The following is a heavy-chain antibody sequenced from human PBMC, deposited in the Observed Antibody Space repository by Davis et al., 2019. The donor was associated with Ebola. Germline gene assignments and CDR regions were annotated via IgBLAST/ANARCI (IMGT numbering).Heavy chain of an antibody. V-gene: IGHV3-7*01. CDR3: AKAQYALWFEEPIPY. D-gene: IGHD3-10*01. CDR2: IKQDGSEK. CDR1: GFTFSNAW. Sequence: PGGSLRLSCAASGFTFSNAWMSWVRQAPGKGLEWVANIKQDGSEKYYVDSVKGRFTISRDNSKNTLYLQMNSLRAEDTAVYHCAKAQYALWFEEPIPYWGQGTLVTVSS. J-gene: IGHJ4*02.